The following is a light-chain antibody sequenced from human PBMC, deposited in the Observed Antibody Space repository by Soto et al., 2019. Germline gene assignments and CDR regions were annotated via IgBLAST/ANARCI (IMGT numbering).Light chain of an antibody. CDR2: GAS. V-gene: IGKV3-20*01. CDR1: QSVSSNY. J-gene: IGKJ2*01. Sequence: EIVLTQSPGTLSLSPGERATLSCRASQSVSSNYLAWYQQKPVQTPRLLIYGASTRATGIPDSFSGSGSVTDCTLTISRLVPVESAVYYCQQSAALPYTFGQRTQMASK. CDR3: QQSAALPYT.